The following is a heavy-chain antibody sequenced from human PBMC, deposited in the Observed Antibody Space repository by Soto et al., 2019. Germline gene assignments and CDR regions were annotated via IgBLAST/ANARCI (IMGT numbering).Heavy chain of an antibody. CDR3: ARVSRREDFWSGYYFTLDAFDI. CDR2: ISAYNGNT. V-gene: IGHV1-18*01. J-gene: IGHJ3*02. D-gene: IGHD3-3*01. Sequence: QVQLVQSGAEVKKPGASVKVSCKASGYTFTSYGISWVRQAPGQGLEWMGWISAYNGNTNYAQKLQGRVTMTTDTSTSTAYMELRSLRSDDTAVYYCARVSRREDFWSGYYFTLDAFDIWGQGTMVTVSS. CDR1: GYTFTSYG.